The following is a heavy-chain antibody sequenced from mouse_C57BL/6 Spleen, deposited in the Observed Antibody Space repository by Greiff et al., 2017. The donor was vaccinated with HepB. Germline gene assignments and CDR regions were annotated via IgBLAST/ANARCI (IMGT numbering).Heavy chain of an antibody. V-gene: IGHV1-4*01. J-gene: IGHJ3*01. Sequence: QVQLQQSGAELARPGASVKMSCKASGYTFTSYTMHWVKQRPGQGLDWIGYINPSSGYTKYNQKFKDKATLTADKSSSTAYMQLSSLTSEDSAVYYCARSDYDWFAYWGQGTLVTVSA. CDR1: GYTFTSYT. CDR2: INPSSGYT. D-gene: IGHD2-4*01. CDR3: ARSDYDWFAY.